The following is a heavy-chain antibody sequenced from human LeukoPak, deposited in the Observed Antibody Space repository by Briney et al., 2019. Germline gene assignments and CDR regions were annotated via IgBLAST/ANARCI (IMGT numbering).Heavy chain of an antibody. V-gene: IGHV3-30*03. J-gene: IGHJ4*02. Sequence: GGSLRLSCAASGFTVSSNYMSWVRQAPGKGLEWVAVISYDGSNKYYADSVKGRFTISRDNSKNTLYLQMNSLRAEDTAVYYCARDAPSYYDILNYFDYWGQGTLVTVSS. D-gene: IGHD3-9*01. CDR1: GFTVSSNY. CDR2: ISYDGSNK. CDR3: ARDAPSYYDILNYFDY.